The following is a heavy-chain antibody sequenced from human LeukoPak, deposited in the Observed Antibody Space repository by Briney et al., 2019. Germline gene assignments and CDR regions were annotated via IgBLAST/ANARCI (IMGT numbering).Heavy chain of an antibody. D-gene: IGHD3-16*01. CDR3: ARGGGLDV. CDR2: ISYDGSNK. CDR1: GFTFSSYA. J-gene: IGHJ6*02. Sequence: PGGSLRLSCAASGFTFSSYAMHWVRQAPGKGLEWVAVISYDGSNKCYADSVKGRFTISRDNAKNSLYLQMSNLRAEDTAVYFCARGGGLDVWGQGATVTVSS. V-gene: IGHV3-30*04.